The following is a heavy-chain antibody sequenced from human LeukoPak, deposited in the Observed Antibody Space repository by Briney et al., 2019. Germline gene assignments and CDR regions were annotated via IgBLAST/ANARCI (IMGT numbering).Heavy chain of an antibody. V-gene: IGHV3-30*18. CDR3: AKDLDSSSLDAFDI. J-gene: IGHJ3*02. CDR1: GFTFSSYG. Sequence: GGSLRLSCAASGFTFSSYGMHWVRQAPGKGLEWVAVISYDGSNKYYADSVKGRFTISRDNSKNTLYLQMNSLRAEDTAVYYCAKDLDSSSLDAFDIWGQGTMVTVSS. D-gene: IGHD6-13*01. CDR2: ISYDGSNK.